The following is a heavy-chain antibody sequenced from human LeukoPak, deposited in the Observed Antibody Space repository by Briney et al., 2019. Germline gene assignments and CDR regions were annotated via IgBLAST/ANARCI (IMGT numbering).Heavy chain of an antibody. CDR1: GFTFSSYA. Sequence: TGGSLRLSCAASGFTFSSYAMNWVRQAPRKGLEWVSGISSSGGSTYYADSVKGRFTISRDNSKNTLYLQMNSLRAGDTAVYYCAKARSMDLWTVPFDHWGQGTLVTVSS. J-gene: IGHJ4*02. D-gene: IGHD3-10*01. CDR2: ISSSGGST. V-gene: IGHV3-23*01. CDR3: AKARSMDLWTVPFDH.